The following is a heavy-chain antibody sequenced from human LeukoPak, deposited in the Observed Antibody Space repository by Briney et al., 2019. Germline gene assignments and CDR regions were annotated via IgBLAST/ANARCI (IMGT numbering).Heavy chain of an antibody. CDR3: AKDVGFCSGDSCSFFDY. CDR1: GFVFSNFG. CDR2: TSAGGKDK. D-gene: IGHD2-15*01. J-gene: IGHJ4*02. Sequence: GGSLRLSCAASGFVFSNFGMTWVRQAPGKGLEWVSTTSAGGKDKHYADSVKGRFTISRDNSKNTLYLQMNTLRAEDTALYYCAKDVGFCSGDSCSFFDYWGQGDLVTVSS. V-gene: IGHV3-23*01.